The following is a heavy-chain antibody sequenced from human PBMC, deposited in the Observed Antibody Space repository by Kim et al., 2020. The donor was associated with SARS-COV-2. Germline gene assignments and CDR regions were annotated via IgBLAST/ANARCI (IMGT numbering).Heavy chain of an antibody. CDR2: ISFGGSST. D-gene: IGHD3-10*01. J-gene: IGHJ4*02. Sequence: GGSLRLSCAASGFTFSSYWMHWVRQAPGKGLVWVSRISFGGSSTSYADSVKGRFTISRDNSKNTVYLQMNSLRAEDTAMYYCARAAAACGTGGGYWGQ. CDR1: GFTFSSYW. V-gene: IGHV3-74*01. CDR3: ARAAAACGTGGGY.